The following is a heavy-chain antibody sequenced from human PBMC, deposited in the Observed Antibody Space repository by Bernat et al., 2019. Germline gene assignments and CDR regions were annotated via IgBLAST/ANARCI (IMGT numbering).Heavy chain of an antibody. CDR3: ARDPLSIVGATPAFDI. Sequence: VQLVESGGGVVQPGRSLRLSCAASGFTFSSYSMNWVRQAPGKGLEWVSSISSSSSYIYYADSVKGRFTISRDNAKNSLYLQMNSLRAEDTAVYYCARDPLSIVGATPAFDIWGQGTMVTVSS. CDR1: GFTFSSYS. D-gene: IGHD1-26*01. J-gene: IGHJ3*02. V-gene: IGHV3-21*01. CDR2: ISSSSSYI.